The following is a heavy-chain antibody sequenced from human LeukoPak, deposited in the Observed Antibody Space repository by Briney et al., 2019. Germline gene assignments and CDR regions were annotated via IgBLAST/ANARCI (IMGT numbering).Heavy chain of an antibody. D-gene: IGHD6-13*01. CDR2: IKQDGSEK. CDR3: ARDLDSGAAAHRGGFDY. J-gene: IGHJ4*02. CDR1: GFTFSSYW. V-gene: IGHV3-7*01. Sequence: GGSLRLSCAASGFTFSSYWMSWVRQAPGKGLEWVANIKQDGSEKYYVDSVKGRFTISRDNAKNSLYPQMNSLRAEHTAVYYCARDLDSGAAAHRGGFDYWGQGTLVTVSS.